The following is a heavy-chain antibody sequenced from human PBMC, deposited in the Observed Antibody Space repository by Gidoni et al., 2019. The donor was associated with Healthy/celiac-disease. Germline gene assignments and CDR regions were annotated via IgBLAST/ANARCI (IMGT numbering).Heavy chain of an antibody. J-gene: IGHJ6*03. V-gene: IGHV3-23*01. CDR3: AKGGRDSSGWYGPAGYMDV. CDR1: GFTFSSYA. Sequence: EVQLLESGGGLVQPGGSLRLSCAASGFTFSSYAMSWVRQAPGKGLEWVSAISGSGGSTYYSDSVKGRFTISRDNSKNTLYLQMNSLRAEDTAVYYCAKGGRDSSGWYGPAGYMDVWGKGTTVTVSS. CDR2: ISGSGGST. D-gene: IGHD6-19*01.